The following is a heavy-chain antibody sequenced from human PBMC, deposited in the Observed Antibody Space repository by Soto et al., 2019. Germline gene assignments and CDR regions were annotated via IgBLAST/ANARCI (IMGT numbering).Heavy chain of an antibody. CDR1: RFTFSNYA. Sequence: VQLLESGGGLVQPGGSLRLSCTASRFTFSNYAMNWVRQAPGKGLEWVSGIGSGGGNTYYADSVKGRFTISRDNSRNTLYLQMSSLRAEDTAVYYCAKGDTTTLGDAFDIWGQGTMVTVSS. J-gene: IGHJ3*02. CDR3: AKGDTTTLGDAFDI. D-gene: IGHD3-16*01. CDR2: IGSGGGNT. V-gene: IGHV3-23*01.